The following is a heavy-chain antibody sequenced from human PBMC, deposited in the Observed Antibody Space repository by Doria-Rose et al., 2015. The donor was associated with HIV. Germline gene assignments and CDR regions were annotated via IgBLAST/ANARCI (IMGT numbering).Heavy chain of an antibody. CDR2: INPNNGDT. CDR3: AREVGYYYDSSGYYPGWFDP. D-gene: IGHD3-22*01. J-gene: IGHJ5*02. Sequence: VQLVQSGAEVKKPGASVKVSCKASGCTFTDYYIHWVRQAPGQGLEWMGWINPNNGDTNYAQKFQGWVTVTRDTSITTVYVELSRLRSDDTAVYYCAREVGYYYDSSGYYPGWFDPWGQGTLVTVSS. V-gene: IGHV1-2*04. CDR1: GCTFTDYY.